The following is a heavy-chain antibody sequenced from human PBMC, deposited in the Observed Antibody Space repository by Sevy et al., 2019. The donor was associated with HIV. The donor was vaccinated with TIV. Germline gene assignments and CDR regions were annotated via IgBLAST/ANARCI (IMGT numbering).Heavy chain of an antibody. D-gene: IGHD1-26*01. Sequence: SETLSLTCDVSSYSFISGYYWGWIRQPPGKGLEWIGSFYHSGSTYYNPSLKIRVSISVDTSKNHFSLKLSSVTAADTAVYYCASAIVGAFDAFDIWGQGTMVTVSS. CDR2: FYHSGST. CDR1: SYSFISGYY. CDR3: ASAIVGAFDAFDI. J-gene: IGHJ3*02. V-gene: IGHV4-38-2*01.